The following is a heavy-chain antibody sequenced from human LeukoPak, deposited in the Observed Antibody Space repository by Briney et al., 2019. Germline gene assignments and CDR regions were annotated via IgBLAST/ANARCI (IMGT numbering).Heavy chain of an antibody. Sequence: GASVKVSCKVSGYTLTELSMHWVRQAPGKGLEWMGGFDTEDGETIYAQKFQGRVTMTEDTSTDTAYMELSSMRSEDTAVYYCATNLGSYGWFDPWGQGTLVTVSS. CDR1: GYTLTELS. J-gene: IGHJ5*02. V-gene: IGHV1-24*01. D-gene: IGHD1-26*01. CDR2: FDTEDGET. CDR3: ATNLGSYGWFDP.